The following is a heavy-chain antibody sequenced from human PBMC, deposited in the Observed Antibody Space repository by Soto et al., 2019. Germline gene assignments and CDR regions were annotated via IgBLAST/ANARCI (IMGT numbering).Heavy chain of an antibody. Sequence: PSEALSVNCAVSGFFISSGNYWGWIRKPPGKGLEWIGSIFHGGNTYYNPSLKSRVTISVDMSKNQFSLKLNSVTAADTAVYYCARARWYDAFDVWGQGTVVPVSS. CDR2: IFHGGNT. J-gene: IGHJ3*01. D-gene: IGHD2-15*01. CDR3: ARARWYDAFDV. V-gene: IGHV4-38-2*01. CDR1: GFFISSGNY.